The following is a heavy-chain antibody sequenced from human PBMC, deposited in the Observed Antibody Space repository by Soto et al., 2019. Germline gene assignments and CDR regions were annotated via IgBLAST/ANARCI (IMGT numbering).Heavy chain of an antibody. CDR2: INTYNGNT. CDR3: ARGVGSGTYYNQYNWFAP. J-gene: IGHJ5*02. D-gene: IGHD3-10*01. Sequence: GASVKVSCKASGYTFTSYGISWVRQAPGQGLEWMGWINTYNGNTNHAQKLQGRVTMTTDTSTSTAYMELRSLRSDDTAVYYCARGVGSGTYYNQYNWFAPWGQGTLVTVSS. CDR1: GYTFTSYG. V-gene: IGHV1-18*01.